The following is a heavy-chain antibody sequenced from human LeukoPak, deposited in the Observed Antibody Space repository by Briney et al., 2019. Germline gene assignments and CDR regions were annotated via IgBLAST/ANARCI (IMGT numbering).Heavy chain of an antibody. Sequence: SETLSLTCSVSGYSISSAYYWGWIRQPPGKGLEWIGTMYHSGSTNYNPSLKSRVTISVDTSKNQFSLKLSSVTAADTAVYFCARGVRGDNFDYWGQGTLVTVSS. CDR3: ARGVRGDNFDY. CDR1: GYSISSAYY. CDR2: MYHSGST. V-gene: IGHV4-38-2*02. D-gene: IGHD3-10*02. J-gene: IGHJ4*02.